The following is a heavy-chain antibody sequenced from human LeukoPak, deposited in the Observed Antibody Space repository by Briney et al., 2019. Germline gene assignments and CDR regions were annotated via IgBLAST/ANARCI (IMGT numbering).Heavy chain of an antibody. J-gene: IGHJ5*02. Sequence: PSETLSLTCAVYIDSFSNYHWNWIRQTPAKGMEWIGEVNESGGTNISPSLRSRVILSVDTSKNQFSLKLISVTVADTTIYYCARGQGATVPQVGKNWFDPWGQGTRVTVSS. D-gene: IGHD1-26*01. V-gene: IGHV4-34*01. CDR1: IDSFSNYH. CDR2: VNESGGT. CDR3: ARGQGATVPQVGKNWFDP.